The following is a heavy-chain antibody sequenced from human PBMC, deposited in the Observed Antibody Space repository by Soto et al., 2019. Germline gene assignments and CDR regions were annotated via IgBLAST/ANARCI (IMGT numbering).Heavy chain of an antibody. CDR2: ISAYNGNT. D-gene: IGHD1-26*01. CDR3: ARDAAVGLFDY. J-gene: IGHJ4*02. Sequence: QVQLAQSGAEVKKPGASVKVSFKASGYTFTSYGISWVRQAPGQGLECMGWISAYNGNTKYEQKLQGRVTMTTDTSTSTAYMELRSLRADDTAVYYCARDAAVGLFDYWGQGTLVTVSS. CDR1: GYTFTSYG. V-gene: IGHV1-18*01.